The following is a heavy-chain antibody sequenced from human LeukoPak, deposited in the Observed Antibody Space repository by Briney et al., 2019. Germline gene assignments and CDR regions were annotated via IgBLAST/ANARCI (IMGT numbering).Heavy chain of an antibody. D-gene: IGHD2-2*01. CDR1: GFTFSSFA. Sequence: PGGSLRLSCAASGFTFSSFAMSWVRQAPGKGLEWVSAICGSGSSPYYADSVKGRFTISRDNSKSTLYLQMNSLRAGDTAVYYCAKDSGPWGYCTTTSCYFAYWGQGALVTVSS. CDR3: AKDSGPWGYCTTTSCYFAY. V-gene: IGHV3-23*01. J-gene: IGHJ4*02. CDR2: ICGSGSSP.